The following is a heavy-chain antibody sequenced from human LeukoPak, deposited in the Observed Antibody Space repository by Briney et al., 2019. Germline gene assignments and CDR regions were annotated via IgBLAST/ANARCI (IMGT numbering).Heavy chain of an antibody. CDR3: ARGSQLWSPHYFDY. J-gene: IGHJ4*02. CDR2: IYHSGST. CDR1: GGTISSGGYS. Sequence: SETLSFTCAVYGGTISSGGYSWSWIRQTPGKGLEWIGYIYHSGSTYYNPSLKSRVTISVDRSKNQFSLKLSSVTAADTAVYYCARGSQLWSPHYFDYWGQGTLVTVSS. D-gene: IGHD5-18*01. V-gene: IGHV4-30-2*01.